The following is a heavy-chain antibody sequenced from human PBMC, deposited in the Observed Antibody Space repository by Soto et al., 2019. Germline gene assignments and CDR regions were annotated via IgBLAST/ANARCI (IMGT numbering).Heavy chain of an antibody. CDR2: IIPIFGTA. V-gene: IGHV1-69*06. Sequence: QVQLVQSGAEVKKPGSSVKVSCKASGGTFSSYAISWVRQAPGQGLEWMGGIIPIFGTANYAQKFQGRVTISADKTTSTVYMELSSLRSEDTAVYYCARGPKTFTYGAYYFDYWGQGTLVTVSS. J-gene: IGHJ4*02. CDR1: GGTFSSYA. D-gene: IGHD4-17*01. CDR3: ARGPKTFTYGAYYFDY.